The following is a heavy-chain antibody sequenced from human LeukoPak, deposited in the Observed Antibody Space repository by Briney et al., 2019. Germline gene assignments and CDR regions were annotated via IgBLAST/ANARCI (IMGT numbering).Heavy chain of an antibody. Sequence: MASETLSLTCTVSGDSISTSKSYWGWIRQPPLKGLEWIGSIYYSGSTYYNPSLKSRVTISVDTSKNQFSLKLSSVTAADTAVYYCAYSSGWLGETDYWGQGTLVTVSS. CDR1: GDSISTSKSY. CDR2: IYYSGST. CDR3: AYSSGWLGETDY. D-gene: IGHD6-19*01. J-gene: IGHJ4*02. V-gene: IGHV4-39*01.